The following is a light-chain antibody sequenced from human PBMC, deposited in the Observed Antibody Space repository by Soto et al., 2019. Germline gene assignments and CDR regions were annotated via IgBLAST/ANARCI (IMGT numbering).Light chain of an antibody. V-gene: IGKV1-39*01. CDR3: QQNYNTPRT. CDR1: QNISNY. CDR2: AAS. J-gene: IGKJ1*01. Sequence: DIQMTQSPSTLSASVGDSVTITCRASQNISNYLNWYQHKPGKAPKLLIYAASTLESGVPSRFSGSGSGTDFTLTISSLQPEHFATYYCQQNYNTPRTFGQGTKVDIK.